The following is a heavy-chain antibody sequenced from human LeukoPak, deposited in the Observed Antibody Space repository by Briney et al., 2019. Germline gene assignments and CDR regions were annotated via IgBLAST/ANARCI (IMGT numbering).Heavy chain of an antibody. V-gene: IGHV4-31*03. J-gene: IGHJ4*02. D-gene: IGHD5-18*01. CDR2: IYYSGST. CDR1: GGSIRSSYYY. CDR3: ARADTAMVTGFDY. Sequence: PSETLSLTCTVSGGSIRSSYYYWGWIRQPPGKGLEWIGYIYYSGSTYYNPSLKSRVTISVDTSKNQFSLKLSSVTAADTAVYYCARADTAMVTGFDYWGQGTLVTVSS.